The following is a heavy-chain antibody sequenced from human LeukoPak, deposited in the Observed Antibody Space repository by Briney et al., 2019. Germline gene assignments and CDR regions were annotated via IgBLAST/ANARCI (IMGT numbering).Heavy chain of an antibody. CDR1: GFTVSSNY. V-gene: IGHV3-53*01. D-gene: IGHD2-2*01. CDR2: IYSGGST. Sequence: GGSLRLSCAASGFTVSSNYMSWVRQAPGKGLEWVSVIYSGGSTYYADSVKGRFTISRDNSKNTLHLQMNSLRAEDTAVYYCARASSTSAFSGMDVWGKGTTVTVSS. CDR3: ARASSTSAFSGMDV. J-gene: IGHJ6*04.